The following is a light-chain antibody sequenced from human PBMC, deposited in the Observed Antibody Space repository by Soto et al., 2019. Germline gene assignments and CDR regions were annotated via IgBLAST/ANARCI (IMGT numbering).Light chain of an antibody. CDR3: GTWDSSLNVYV. CDR1: SSNIGNNY. Sequence: QSVLTQPPSVSAAPGQKVTISCSGGSSNIGNNYVSWYQQLPGTAPKLLIFENNKRPSGIPDRFSGSKSGTSATLGITGLQTGDEADYYCGTWDSSLNVYVFGTGTKLTVL. V-gene: IGLV1-51*02. CDR2: ENN. J-gene: IGLJ1*01.